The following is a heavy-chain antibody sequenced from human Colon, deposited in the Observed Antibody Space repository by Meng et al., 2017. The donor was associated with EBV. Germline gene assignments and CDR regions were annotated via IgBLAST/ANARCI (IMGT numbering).Heavy chain of an antibody. D-gene: IGHD6-13*01. CDR3: AKSAEYSSNLLDY. Sequence: QVQLVEFGGGVVQSGKSLRLSCAASGFIFSNYAMHWVRQAPGKGLEWVAIIFYDGSIKSYADSVKGRFTISRDNSKNTLYLQMNGLRAEDTAVYYCAKSAEYSSNLLDYWGPGTMVTVSS. J-gene: IGHJ4*02. CDR2: IFYDGSIK. CDR1: GFIFSNYA. V-gene: IGHV3-30*18.